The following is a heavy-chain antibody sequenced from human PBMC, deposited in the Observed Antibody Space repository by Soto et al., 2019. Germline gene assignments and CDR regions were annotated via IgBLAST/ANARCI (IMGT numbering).Heavy chain of an antibody. V-gene: IGHV4-59*08. CDR3: ARGEVGKYYFDY. CDR2: IYYSGST. Sequence: SETLSLTCTVSGGSISSHYWSWIRQPPGKGLEWTGYIYYSGSTNYNPSLKSRVTISVDTSKNQFSLKLSSVTAADTAVYYCARGEVGKYYFDYWGQGTLVTVSS. CDR1: GGSISSHY. D-gene: IGHD3-10*01. J-gene: IGHJ4*02.